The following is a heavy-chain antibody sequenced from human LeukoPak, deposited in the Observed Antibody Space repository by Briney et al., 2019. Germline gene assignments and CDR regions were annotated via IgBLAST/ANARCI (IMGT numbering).Heavy chain of an antibody. J-gene: IGHJ6*02. CDR3: ARGYYGDYRPYYYYGMDV. CDR2: IGTAGDT. D-gene: IGHD4-17*01. Sequence: GGSLRLSCTASGFAFKTFAMHWVRQATGKGLEWVSAIGTAGDTYYPGSVKGRFTISRENAKNSLCLQMNSLRAGDTAVYYCARGYYGDYRPYYYYGMDVWGQGTTVTVSS. CDR1: GFAFKTFA. V-gene: IGHV3-13*01.